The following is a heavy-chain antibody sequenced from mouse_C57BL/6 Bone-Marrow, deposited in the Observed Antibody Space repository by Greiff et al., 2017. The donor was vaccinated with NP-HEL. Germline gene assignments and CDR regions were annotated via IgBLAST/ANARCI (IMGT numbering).Heavy chain of an antibody. CDR1: GYSFTSYY. CDR3: APYDYDDAMDY. D-gene: IGHD2-4*01. J-gene: IGHJ4*01. CDR2: IYPGSGNT. Sequence: VQLQQSGPELVKPGASVKISCKASGYSFTSYYIHWVKQRPGQGLEWIGWIYPGSGNTKYNEKFKGKATLTADPSSSTAYMQLSSLTSEDSAVYYCAPYDYDDAMDYWGQGTSVTVSS. V-gene: IGHV1-66*01.